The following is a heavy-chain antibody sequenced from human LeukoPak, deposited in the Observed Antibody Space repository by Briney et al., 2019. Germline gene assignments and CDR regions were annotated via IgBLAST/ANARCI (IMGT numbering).Heavy chain of an antibody. CDR1: GYRFSSHW. D-gene: IGHD3-10*01. CDR3: ARRGREVVGGYHHAFDI. J-gene: IGHJ3*02. Sequence: GESLKISCKGSGYRFSSHWIGWVRQVPGKGLEWMGIVYPGDSDTIYSPSFQGQVTISADKSTSTAYLQWSTLKASDSAMYYCARRGREVVGGYHHAFDIWGQGTMVTVSS. CDR2: VYPGDSDT. V-gene: IGHV5-51*01.